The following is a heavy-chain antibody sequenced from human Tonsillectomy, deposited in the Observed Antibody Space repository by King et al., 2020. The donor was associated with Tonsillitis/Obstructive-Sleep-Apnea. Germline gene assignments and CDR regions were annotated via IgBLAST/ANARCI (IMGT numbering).Heavy chain of an antibody. Sequence: FTLKESGPTLVKPTQTLTLTCTFSGFSLSTIGVGVGWIRQPPGKALEWLALIYWDDDKRYSPPLKSRLTITKDTPKNQVVLTMTNMNPVDTATYYCAHRRYYGSGNYRTVDWFDPWGQGTLVTVSS. J-gene: IGHJ5*02. V-gene: IGHV2-5*02. D-gene: IGHD3-10*01. CDR2: IYWDDDK. CDR3: AHRRYYGSGNYRTVDWFDP. CDR1: GFSLSTIGVG.